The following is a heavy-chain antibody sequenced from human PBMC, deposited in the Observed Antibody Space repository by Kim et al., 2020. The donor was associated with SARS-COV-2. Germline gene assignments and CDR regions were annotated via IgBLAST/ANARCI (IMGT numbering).Heavy chain of an antibody. CDR1: GFTFSSYE. CDR2: ISSSGSTI. CDR3: ARVMRRGGPFVWYSSSRPLLLLDY. V-gene: IGHV3-48*03. J-gene: IGHJ4*02. D-gene: IGHD6-6*01. Sequence: GGSLRLSCAASGFTFSSYEMNWVRQAPGKGLEWVSYISSSGSTIYYADSVKGRFTISRDNAKNSLYLQMNSLRAEDTAVYYCARVMRRGGPFVWYSSSRPLLLLDYWGQGTLVTVSS.